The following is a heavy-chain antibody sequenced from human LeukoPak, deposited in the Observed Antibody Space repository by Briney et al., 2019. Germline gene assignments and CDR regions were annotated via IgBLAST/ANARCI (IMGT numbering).Heavy chain of an antibody. CDR1: GYTFTSYY. D-gene: IGHD3-22*01. Sequence: GASVKVSCKASGYTFTSYYMHWVRQAPGQGLEWMGIINPSGGSTSYAQKFQGRVTMTRDTSTSTVYMELSSLRSEDTAVYYCARERTGNSDSSRHYDYWGQGTLVTVSS. CDR3: ARERTGNSDSSRHYDY. V-gene: IGHV1-46*01. CDR2: INPSGGST. J-gene: IGHJ4*02.